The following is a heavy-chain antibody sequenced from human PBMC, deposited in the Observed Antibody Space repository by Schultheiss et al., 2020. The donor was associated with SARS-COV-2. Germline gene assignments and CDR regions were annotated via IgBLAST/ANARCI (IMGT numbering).Heavy chain of an antibody. V-gene: IGHV4-39*07. J-gene: IGHJ6*02. CDR2: IYYSGST. CDR3: ARGSRTPFYYYYGMDV. Sequence: SETLSLTCTVSGGSISSSSYYWGWIRQPPGKGLEWIGSIYYSGSTYYNPSLKSRVTISVDTSKNQFSLKLSSVTAADTAVYYCARGSRTPFYYYYGMDVWGQGTTVTVSS. D-gene: IGHD3-10*01. CDR1: GGSISSSSYY.